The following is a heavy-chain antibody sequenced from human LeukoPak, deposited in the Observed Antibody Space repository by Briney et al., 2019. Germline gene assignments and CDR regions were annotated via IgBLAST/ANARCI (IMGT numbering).Heavy chain of an antibody. CDR1: GGSISSYY. CDR2: IYTSGST. CDR3: AGHRPDLEWSFPYYYMDV. V-gene: IGHV4-4*07. Sequence: SETLSLTCTVSGGSISSYYWSWIRQPAGKGLEWIGRIYTSGSTNYNPSLKSRVTMSVDTSKNQFSLKLSSVTAADTAVYYCAGHRPDLEWSFPYYYMDVWGKGTTVTVSS. D-gene: IGHD3-3*01. J-gene: IGHJ6*03.